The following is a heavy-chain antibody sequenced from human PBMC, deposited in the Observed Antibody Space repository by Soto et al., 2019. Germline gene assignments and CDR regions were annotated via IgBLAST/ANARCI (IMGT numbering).Heavy chain of an antibody. Sequence: QVQLQQWGAGLLKPSETLSLTCAVYGGSFSGYYWSWIRQPPGKGLEWIGEINHSGSTNYNPSLKSRDTISGDPSKNQFSLKLSSVTAAGTAVYYCASLPYDYVWGNWGQGTLVTVSS. CDR1: GGSFSGYY. J-gene: IGHJ4*02. D-gene: IGHD3-16*01. CDR2: INHSGST. CDR3: ASLPYDYVWGN. V-gene: IGHV4-34*01.